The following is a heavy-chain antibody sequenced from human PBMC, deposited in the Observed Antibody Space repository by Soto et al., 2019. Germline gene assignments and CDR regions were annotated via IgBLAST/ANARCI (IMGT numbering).Heavy chain of an antibody. J-gene: IGHJ4*02. Sequence: GGSLRLSCAASGFTFSSYSMNWVRQAPGKGLEWVSYISSSSSTIYYADSVKGRFTISRDNAKNSLYLQMNSLRAEDTALYYCAKESPYADSRVYYFDYWGEGTLVTVSS. V-gene: IGHV3-48*01. D-gene: IGHD4-17*01. CDR1: GFTFSSYS. CDR2: ISSSSSTI. CDR3: AKESPYADSRVYYFDY.